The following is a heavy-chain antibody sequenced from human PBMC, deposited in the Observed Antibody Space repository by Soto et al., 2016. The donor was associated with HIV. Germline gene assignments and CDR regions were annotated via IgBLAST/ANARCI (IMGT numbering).Heavy chain of an antibody. J-gene: IGHJ3*01. D-gene: IGHD3-10*01. CDR1: GFTFGNYA. Sequence: EVNLSESGGGLVQPGGSLKLSCGASGFTFGNYAMSWVRQAPGKGLEWVSGISDSGGNTYYADSVKGRFTISRDNSKNTLYLQMNSLRAEDTAVYYCAKDLRMTMVQGFIDALDFWGQGTMVTVSS. CDR3: AKDLRMTMVQGFIDALDF. V-gene: IGHV3-23*01. CDR2: ISDSGGNT.